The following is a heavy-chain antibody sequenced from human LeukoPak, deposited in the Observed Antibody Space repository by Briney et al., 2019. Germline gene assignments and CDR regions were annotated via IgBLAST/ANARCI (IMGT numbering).Heavy chain of an antibody. V-gene: IGHV3-23*01. Sequence: GGSLRLSCAASGFTFSSYAMSWVRQAPGKGLEWVSAISGSGGSTYYADSVKGRFTISRDNSKNTLYLQINSLRAEDTAVYYCAKLYCSSTSCYGYFDYWGQGTLVTVSS. D-gene: IGHD2-2*01. CDR1: GFTFSSYA. CDR2: ISGSGGST. CDR3: AKLYCSSTSCYGYFDY. J-gene: IGHJ4*02.